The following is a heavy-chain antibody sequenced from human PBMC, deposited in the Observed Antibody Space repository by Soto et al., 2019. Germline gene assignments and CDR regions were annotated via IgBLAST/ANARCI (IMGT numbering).Heavy chain of an antibody. Sequence: GGSLRLSCAASGFTFSSYSMNWVRQAPGKGLEWVSYISSSSSTIYYADSVKGRFTISRDNAKNSLYLQMNSLRDEDTAVYYCARDRYDSSGYEAPFDYWGQGTLVTGLL. CDR2: ISSSSSTI. V-gene: IGHV3-48*02. D-gene: IGHD3-22*01. CDR3: ARDRYDSSGYEAPFDY. J-gene: IGHJ4*02. CDR1: GFTFSSYS.